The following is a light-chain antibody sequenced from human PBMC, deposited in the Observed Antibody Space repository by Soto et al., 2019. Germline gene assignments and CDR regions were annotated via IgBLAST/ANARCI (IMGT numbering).Light chain of an antibody. CDR3: HQYGRSQGVT. CDR2: GPS. J-gene: IGKJ4*01. CDR1: QSVSSSF. V-gene: IGKV3-20*01. Sequence: EIVLTQSPGTLSLSPGERATLSCRASQSVSSSFLAWYQQKIGQAPRLLIYGPSSRATGIPDRFSGSGSGTDFTLTISRLEPEAFAVYYCHQYGRSQGVTFGGGTKVEIK.